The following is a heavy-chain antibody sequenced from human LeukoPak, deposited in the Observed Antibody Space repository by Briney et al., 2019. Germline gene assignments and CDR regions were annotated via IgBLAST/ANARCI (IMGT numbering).Heavy chain of an antibody. CDR2: ISYDGSNK. CDR3: AKVNIVATIFDY. J-gene: IGHJ4*02. Sequence: GGSLRLSCAASGFTFSSYGMHRVRQAPGKGLEWVAVISYDGSNKYYADSVKGRFTISRDNSKNTLYLQMNSLRAEDTAVYYCAKVNIVATIFDYWGQGTLVTVSS. D-gene: IGHD5-12*01. V-gene: IGHV3-30*18. CDR1: GFTFSSYG.